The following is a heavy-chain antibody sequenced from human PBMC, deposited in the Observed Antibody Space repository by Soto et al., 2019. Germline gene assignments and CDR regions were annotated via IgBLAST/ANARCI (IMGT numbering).Heavy chain of an antibody. D-gene: IGHD1-26*01. CDR3: ARDAVGSPPSFDF. Sequence: GASVKVSCKASGYTFTSYYMHWVRQAPGQGLEWMGIINPSGGSTSYAQKFQGRVTMTADKSTSTAYLKLSGLTSEDTAVYFCARDAVGSPPSFDFWGQGTLVTVSS. CDR2: INPSGGST. J-gene: IGHJ4*02. CDR1: GYTFTSYY. V-gene: IGHV1-46*01.